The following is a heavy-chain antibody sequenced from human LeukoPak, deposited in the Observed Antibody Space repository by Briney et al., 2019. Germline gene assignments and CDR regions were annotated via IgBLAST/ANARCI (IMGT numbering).Heavy chain of an antibody. CDR2: VKHDGSET. J-gene: IGHJ4*02. V-gene: IGHV3-7*04. Sequence: GGSLRLSCAASAFTFSNYWMTWVRQAPGKGLEWVATVKHDGSETYYVGSVKGRFTISRDNAKSSLYLQMNSLRAEDTAVYYCARGRSTDYWGQGTLVTVSS. CDR1: AFTFSNYW. CDR3: ARGRSTDY.